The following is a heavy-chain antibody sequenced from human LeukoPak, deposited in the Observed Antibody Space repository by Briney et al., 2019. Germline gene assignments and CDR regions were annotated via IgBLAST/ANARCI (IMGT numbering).Heavy chain of an antibody. J-gene: IGHJ6*02. V-gene: IGHV3-11*01. CDR2: IYSGGDTI. CDR1: GFTFSDWY. CDR3: ARGHYGLDV. Sequence: GGSLRLSCAASGFTFSDWYISWIRQAPGKGLEWISYIYSGGDTIYYADSVKGRFALSRDNAKNSLYLQLNSLRAEDTAVYYCARGHYGLDVWGQGTTVTVSS.